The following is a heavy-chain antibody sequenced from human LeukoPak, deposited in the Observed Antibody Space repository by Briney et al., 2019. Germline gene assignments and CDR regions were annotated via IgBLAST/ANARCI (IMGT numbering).Heavy chain of an antibody. J-gene: IGHJ4*02. Sequence: KAGGSLRLSCAASGFTFTSYSMNWVRQAPGKGLEWVSSISSSSSYIYYADSVKGRFTISRGNAKNSLYLQMNSLRAEDTAVYYCARALAAAGTGYWGQGTLVTVSS. V-gene: IGHV3-21*01. CDR2: ISSSSSYI. CDR1: GFTFTSYS. CDR3: ARALAAAGTGY. D-gene: IGHD6-13*01.